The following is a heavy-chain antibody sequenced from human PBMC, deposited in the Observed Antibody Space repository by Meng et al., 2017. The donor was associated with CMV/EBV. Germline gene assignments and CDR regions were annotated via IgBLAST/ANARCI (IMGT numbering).Heavy chain of an antibody. CDR2: TNPSGGSK. V-gene: IGHV1-46*01. D-gene: IGHD1-26*01. Sequence: VQVMQPGAWGNAPGAAFDDFCKSSGNSGVSYYMNWGPEAPGQGLEWMGKTNPSGGSKSNEQKFQGRVTITRDMSTSTVYMEVSSVNSEDTAVYYWASECGSVGVYWGQGTLVTVSS. CDR1: GNSGVSYY. CDR3: ASECGSVGVY. J-gene: IGHJ4*02.